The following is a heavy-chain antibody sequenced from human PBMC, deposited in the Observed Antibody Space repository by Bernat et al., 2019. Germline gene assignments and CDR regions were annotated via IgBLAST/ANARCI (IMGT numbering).Heavy chain of an antibody. D-gene: IGHD2-2*03. Sequence: QVQLVESGGGVVLPVRSLRLSCAASGFTFSSYGMHWVRQAPGKGLEWVAVISYDGSNKYYADSVKGRFTISRDNSENTLYLQMNSLRAEDTAVFYCAKDSTSGRFGYCSSTSCYSLDYWGQGTLVTVSS. J-gene: IGHJ4*02. CDR1: GFTFSSYG. V-gene: IGHV3-30*18. CDR3: AKDSTSGRFGYCSSTSCYSLDY. CDR2: ISYDGSNK.